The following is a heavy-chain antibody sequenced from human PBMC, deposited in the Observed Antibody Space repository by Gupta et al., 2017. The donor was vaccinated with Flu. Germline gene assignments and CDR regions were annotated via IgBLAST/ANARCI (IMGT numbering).Heavy chain of an antibody. CDR1: GFTFSSFA. CDR2: SSSSGEMT. D-gene: IGHD3/OR15-3a*01. Sequence: EVQLFESGGGLVQPGGSLRLSCAASGFTFSSFAMSWVRQAPGKGLGWVSSSSSSGEMTYNADSGKGRFTISRDNAKNTLYMQMNRLTAEDTAVYYCAIRPSRANPHGPFDFGGQGTMVTVSS. V-gene: IGHV3-23*01. J-gene: IGHJ3*01. CDR3: AIRPSRANPHGPFDF.